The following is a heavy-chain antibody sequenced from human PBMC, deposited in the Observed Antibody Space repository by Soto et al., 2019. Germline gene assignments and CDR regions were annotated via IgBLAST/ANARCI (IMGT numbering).Heavy chain of an antibody. Sequence: QVQLVESGGGVVQPGRSLTLSCDASGFTFNFYGMHWVRQAPGKGREWVEVISSDGSDKYYADSVRGRLTISRDNTKNPVWLQMNRLRGEDTAVYYCAKERSYSLDAVDLWGQGTLVTVSS. CDR1: GFTFNFYG. CDR3: AKERSYSLDAVDL. CDR2: ISSDGSDK. D-gene: IGHD5-18*01. J-gene: IGHJ3*01. V-gene: IGHV3-30*18.